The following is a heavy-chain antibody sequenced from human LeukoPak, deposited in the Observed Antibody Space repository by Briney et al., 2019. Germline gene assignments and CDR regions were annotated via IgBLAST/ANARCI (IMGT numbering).Heavy chain of an antibody. CDR2: ITGSGART. CDR1: GFTFSSYA. J-gene: IGHJ5*02. V-gene: IGHV3-23*01. Sequence: GGSLGLSCAASGFTFSSYAMTWVRQAPGKGLEWVSAITGSGARTFYADPVKGRFTVSRDNAKNTLYLQMNSLSAEDAAVYYCARDFRSDFPNWFDPWGRGALVTVSS. CDR3: ARDFRSDFPNWFDP. D-gene: IGHD3-3*01.